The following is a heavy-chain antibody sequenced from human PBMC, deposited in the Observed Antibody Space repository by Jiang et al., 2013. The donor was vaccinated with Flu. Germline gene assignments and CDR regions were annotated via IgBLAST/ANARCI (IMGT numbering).Heavy chain of an antibody. J-gene: IGHJ4*02. Sequence: SGAEVKKPGASVKVSCKASGYTFTGYYMHWVRQAPGQGLEWMGWINPNSGGTNYAQKFQGRVTMTRDTSISTAYMELSRLRSDDTAVYYCASRGDYYDSSGYYYFDYWGQGTLVTVSS. CDR1: GYTFTGYY. CDR3: ASRGDYYDSSGYYYFDY. CDR2: INPNSGGT. V-gene: IGHV1-2*02. D-gene: IGHD3-22*01.